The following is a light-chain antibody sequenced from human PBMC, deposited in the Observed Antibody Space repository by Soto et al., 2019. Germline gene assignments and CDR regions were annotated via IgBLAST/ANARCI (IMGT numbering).Light chain of an antibody. CDR2: KTS. Sequence: DIQLTQSPSTLSASVGDRVTITCRASQSIGVWLTWYQQKPGKAPKFLIYKTSTLESGVPSRFSGSGSGTEFTLTISTLQPDDFATYHCQYYDNYSWTFGHGTKVEIK. CDR3: QYYDNYSWT. CDR1: QSIGVW. V-gene: IGKV1-5*03. J-gene: IGKJ1*01.